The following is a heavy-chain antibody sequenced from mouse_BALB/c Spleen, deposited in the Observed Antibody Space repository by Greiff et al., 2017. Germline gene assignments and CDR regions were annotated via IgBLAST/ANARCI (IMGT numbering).Heavy chain of an antibody. CDR2: ISSGGSYT. CDR3: ARHDHWYFDV. V-gene: IGHV5-9-3*01. J-gene: IGHJ1*01. CDR1: GFTFSSYA. Sequence: EVKLVESGGGLVKPGGSLKLSCAASGFTFSSYAMSWVRQTPEKRLEWVATISSGGSYTYYPDSVKGRFTISRDNAKNTLYLQMSSLRSEDTAMYYCARHDHWYFDVWGAGTTVTVSS.